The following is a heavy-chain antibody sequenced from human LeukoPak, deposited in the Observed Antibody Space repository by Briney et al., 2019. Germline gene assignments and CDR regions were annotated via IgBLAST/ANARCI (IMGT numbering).Heavy chain of an antibody. V-gene: IGHV4-34*01. CDR3: ARGRVVRGVIIFDY. CDR1: GGSFSGYY. D-gene: IGHD3-10*01. Sequence: SSETLSLTCAVYGGSFSGYYWSWIRQPPGKGLEWIGKINHSGSSSYNPSLKSRVTISVDTSKNQFSLKLSSVTAADTAVYYCARGRVVRGVIIFDYWGQGTLVTVSS. CDR2: INHSGSS. J-gene: IGHJ4*02.